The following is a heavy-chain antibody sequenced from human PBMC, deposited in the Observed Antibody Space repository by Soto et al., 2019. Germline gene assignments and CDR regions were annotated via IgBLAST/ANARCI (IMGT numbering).Heavy chain of an antibody. CDR2: MNPNSGNT. J-gene: IGHJ6*02. CDR3: ARGGRFLEWLPRNYYYYYGMDV. V-gene: IGHV1-8*01. CDR1: GYTFTSYD. Sequence: QVQLVQSGAEVKKPGASVKVSCKASGYTFTSYDINWVRQATGQGLEWMGWMNPNSGNTGYAQKFQGRVTMTRNTSMSTAYMGLSSLRSEDTAVYYCARGGRFLEWLPRNYYYYYGMDVWGQGSTVTVSS. D-gene: IGHD3-3*01.